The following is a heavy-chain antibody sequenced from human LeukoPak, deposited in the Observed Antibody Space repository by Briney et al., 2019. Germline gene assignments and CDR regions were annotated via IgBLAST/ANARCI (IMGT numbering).Heavy chain of an antibody. V-gene: IGHV4-34*01. CDR3: ARYRDAGGYFDY. Sequence: SETLSLTCAVYGGSFSGYYWSWIRQPPGKGLEWIGEINHSGSTNYNPSLKSRVTISVDTSKNQFSLELSSVTAADTAVYYCARYRDAGGYFDYWGQGTLVTVSS. CDR2: INHSGST. CDR1: GGSFSGYY. J-gene: IGHJ4*02. D-gene: IGHD3-10*01.